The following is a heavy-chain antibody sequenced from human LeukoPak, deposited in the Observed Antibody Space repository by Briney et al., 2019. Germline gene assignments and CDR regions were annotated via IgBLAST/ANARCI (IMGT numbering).Heavy chain of an antibody. J-gene: IGHJ4*02. CDR3: ARDLNVAATFDY. CDR1: GGSISSSTYY. CDR2: IYYSGST. D-gene: IGHD6-13*01. Sequence: SETLSLTCTVSGGSISSSTYYWGWIRQPPGKGLEWIGNIYYSGSTYYNPSLKSRVTISVDTSKNQFSLKLSSVTAADTAVYYCARDLNVAATFDYWGQGTLVTVSS. V-gene: IGHV4-39*07.